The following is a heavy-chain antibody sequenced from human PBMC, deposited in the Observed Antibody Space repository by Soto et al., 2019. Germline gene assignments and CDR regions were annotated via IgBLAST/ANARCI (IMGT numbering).Heavy chain of an antibody. Sequence: GGSLRLSCAASGFTFSTYAMNWVRQAPGKGLEWVSTISISGDSTYYADSVKGRFTISRDNSKNTVFLQMNSLRAEDTAMYYCATRHGQYCSGGTCNPFDGWGQGALVTFSS. CDR2: ISISGDST. CDR1: GFTFSTYA. CDR3: ATRHGQYCSGGTCNPFDG. V-gene: IGHV3-23*01. D-gene: IGHD2-15*01. J-gene: IGHJ4*02.